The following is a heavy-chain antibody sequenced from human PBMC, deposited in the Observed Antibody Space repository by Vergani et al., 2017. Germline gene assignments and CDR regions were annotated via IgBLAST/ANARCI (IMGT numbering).Heavy chain of an antibody. Sequence: EVQLVESGGGLVKPGGSLRLSCAASGFTFSNAWMSWVRQAPGKGLEWVGRIKSKTDGGTTDYAAPVKGRFTISRDDSKNTLYLQMNSLKTEDTAEYYCTTETDYDSSGYLSVYYYYYGMDVWGQGTTVTVSS. D-gene: IGHD3-22*01. J-gene: IGHJ6*02. CDR3: TTETDYDSSGYLSVYYYYYGMDV. V-gene: IGHV3-15*01. CDR1: GFTFSNAW. CDR2: IKSKTDGGTT.